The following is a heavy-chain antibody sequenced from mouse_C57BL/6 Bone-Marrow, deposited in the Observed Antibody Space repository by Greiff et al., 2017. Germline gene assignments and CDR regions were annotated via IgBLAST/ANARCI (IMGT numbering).Heavy chain of an antibody. CDR2: IWSDGST. D-gene: IGHD2-1*01. CDR1: GFSLTSYG. CDR3: ARHASLYRNYLAY. J-gene: IGHJ3*01. V-gene: IGHV2-6-1*01. Sequence: VQLQQSGPGLVAPSQSLSITCTVSGFSLTSYGVHWVRQPPGKGLEWLVVIWSDGSTTYNSALKSRLVISKDNSKSQAFLIMNSLQTDDTAMYYCARHASLYRNYLAYWGQGTLVTVSA.